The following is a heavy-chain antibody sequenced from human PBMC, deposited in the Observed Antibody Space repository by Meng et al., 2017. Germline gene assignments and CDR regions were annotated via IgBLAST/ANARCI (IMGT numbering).Heavy chain of an antibody. D-gene: IGHD1-1*01. CDR2: IWYDGSNK. CDR1: GFTFSSYG. CDR3: LDEAPRSDY. J-gene: IGHJ4*02. Sequence: QVRLGGCGGGVVQPGRSLRLSCAASGFTFSSYGMHWVRQAPGKGLEWVAVIWYDGSNKYYADSVKGRFTISRDNSKNTLYLQMNSLRPEDTAVYYCLDEAPRSDYWGQGSLVTVSS. V-gene: IGHV3-33*01.